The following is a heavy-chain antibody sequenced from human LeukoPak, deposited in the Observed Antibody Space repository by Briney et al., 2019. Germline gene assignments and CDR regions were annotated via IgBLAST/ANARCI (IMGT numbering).Heavy chain of an antibody. J-gene: IGHJ4*02. V-gene: IGHV1-2*02. D-gene: IGHD2-21*02. CDR2: INPNSGGT. Sequence: VKVSCKASGYTFTGYYMHWVRQAPGQGLEWMGWINPNSGGTNYAQKFQGRVTMTRDTSISTAYMELSSLRSEDTAVYYCARDTVFDRSRNLYCGGDCYSMYFDYWGQGTLVTVSS. CDR1: GYTFTGYY. CDR3: ARDTVFDRSRNLYCGGDCYSMYFDY.